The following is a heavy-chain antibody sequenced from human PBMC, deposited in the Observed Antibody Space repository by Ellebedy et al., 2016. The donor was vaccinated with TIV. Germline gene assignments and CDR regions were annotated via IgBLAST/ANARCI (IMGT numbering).Heavy chain of an antibody. Sequence: SETLSLTXTVSGCSISNVGYYWGWIRQPPGKGLESIGSIHYRGRTHYNPSPKSRVRISVDTSNNQFSLGVSSVTAADTAVYYCARASIGPGNYELVYWGQGTLVTVSS. CDR3: ARASIGPGNYELVY. J-gene: IGHJ4*02. V-gene: IGHV4-39*01. D-gene: IGHD1-7*01. CDR1: GCSISNVGYY. CDR2: IHYRGRT.